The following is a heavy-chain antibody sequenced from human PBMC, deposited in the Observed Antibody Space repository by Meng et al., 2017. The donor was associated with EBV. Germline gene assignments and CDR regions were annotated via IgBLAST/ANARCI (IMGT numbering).Heavy chain of an antibody. V-gene: IGHV7-4-1*02. CDR3: ARGVEENGSHYPFDS. J-gene: IGHJ4*02. CDR2: INTYSGKA. D-gene: IGHD1-1*01. CDR1: GYTFRNYA. Sequence: QVQLVQSGSEWKRPGASVKVSCKASGYTFRNYAINWMRQVPGQGLEWMGWINTYSGKATFAQGFTGQFVFSLDTPVTTAHLQISGLKTEDSAVYYCARGVEENGSHYPFDSWGQGTLVTVSS.